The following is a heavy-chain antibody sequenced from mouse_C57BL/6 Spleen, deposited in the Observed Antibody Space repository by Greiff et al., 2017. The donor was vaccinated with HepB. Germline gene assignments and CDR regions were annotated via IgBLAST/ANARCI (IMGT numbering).Heavy chain of an antibody. CDR3: ARGGIGDYDDGCWYFDV. J-gene: IGHJ1*03. D-gene: IGHD2-4*01. CDR2: ISSGSSTI. Sequence: EVKLVESGGGLVKPGGSLKLSCAASGFTFSDYGMHWVRQAPEKGLEWVAYISSGSSTIYYADTVKGRFTISRDNAKNTLFLQMTSLRSEDTAMYYCARGGIGDYDDGCWYFDVWGTGTTVTVSS. V-gene: IGHV5-17*01. CDR1: GFTFSDYG.